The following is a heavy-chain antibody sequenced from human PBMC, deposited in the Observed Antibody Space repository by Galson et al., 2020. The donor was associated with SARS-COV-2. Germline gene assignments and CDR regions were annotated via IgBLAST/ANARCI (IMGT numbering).Heavy chain of an antibody. CDR2: IHSGGST. Sequence: GSLRLSCAASGFAVSSNYMSWVRQAPGKGLEWVSVIHSGGSTYYADSVKGRFTTSRHNSKNTLYLQMNSLRGEDTAVYYCARDPPPGDYIEYWGQGTLVTVAS. V-gene: IGHV3-53*04. J-gene: IGHJ4*02. CDR3: ARDPPPGDYIEY. CDR1: GFAVSSNY.